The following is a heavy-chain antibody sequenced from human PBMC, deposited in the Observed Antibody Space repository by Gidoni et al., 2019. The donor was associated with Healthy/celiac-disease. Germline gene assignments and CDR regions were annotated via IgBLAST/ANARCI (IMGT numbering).Heavy chain of an antibody. CDR1: GGTFSSYA. V-gene: IGHV1-69*01. CDR2: IIPIFGTA. J-gene: IGHJ4*02. CDR3: AREGAVTIFGVVNHYFDY. Sequence: QVQLVQSGAEVKKPGSSVKVSCKASGGTFSSYALSWVRQAPGQGLEWMGGIIPIFGTANYAQKFQGRVTITADESTSTAYMELSSLRSEDTAVYYCAREGAVTIFGVVNHYFDYWGQGTLVTVSS. D-gene: IGHD3-3*01.